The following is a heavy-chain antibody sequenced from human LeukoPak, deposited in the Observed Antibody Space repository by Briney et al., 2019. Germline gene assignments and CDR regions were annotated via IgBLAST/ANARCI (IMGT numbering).Heavy chain of an antibody. D-gene: IGHD3-10*01. CDR3: ARVGAENFRGVIMWRSYYYYMDV. Sequence: PGGSLRLSCAASGFTFSSYAMSWVRQAPGEGLEWVSAISGSGGSTYYADSVKGRFTISRDNAKNSLYLQMNSLRAEDTAVYYCARVGAENFRGVIMWRSYYYYMDVWGKGTTVTVSS. J-gene: IGHJ6*03. CDR2: ISGSGGST. CDR1: GFTFSSYA. V-gene: IGHV3-23*01.